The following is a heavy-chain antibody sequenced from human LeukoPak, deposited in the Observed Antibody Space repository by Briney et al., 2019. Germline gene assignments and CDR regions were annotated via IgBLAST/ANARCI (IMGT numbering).Heavy chain of an antibody. D-gene: IGHD3-10*01. CDR2: IYSGGST. Sequence: PGGSLILSCAASAVTLSSNYMSCVRHPPRKVLEWDSVIYSGGSTYFPDSVTGRLTISRDNSKNKLYLQMNSLRGEDKAVYYCARPIYYGSGSYGDDAFDIWGQGTMVTVSS. J-gene: IGHJ3*02. V-gene: IGHV3-66*04. CDR3: ARPIYYGSGSYGDDAFDI. CDR1: AVTLSSNY.